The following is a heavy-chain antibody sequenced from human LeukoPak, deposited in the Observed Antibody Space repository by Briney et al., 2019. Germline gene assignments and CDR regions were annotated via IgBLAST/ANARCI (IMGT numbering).Heavy chain of an antibody. V-gene: IGHV4-59*08. CDR3: ARHFSRGRVGP. Sequence: PSETLSLTCTVSGGSISSYYWNWIRQPPGKGLEWIGYIYYSGSTNYNPSLKSRVTISVDTSKNQFSLRLSSVTAADTAVYYCARHFSRGRVGPWGQGTLVTVSS. D-gene: IGHD1-26*01. CDR1: GGSISSYY. J-gene: IGHJ5*02. CDR2: IYYSGST.